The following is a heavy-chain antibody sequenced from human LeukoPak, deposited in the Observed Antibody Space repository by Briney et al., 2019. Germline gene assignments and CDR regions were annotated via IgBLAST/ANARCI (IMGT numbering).Heavy chain of an antibody. V-gene: IGHV3-11*06. Sequence: GGSLRLSCAASGFTFSDYYMSWIRQAPGKGLEWISYITSSSSDTNYADSVKGRFTISRDNAKNSLYLQMNSLRAEDTAVYYCARDKKTDDYGDYWPWVVDYWGQGTLVTVSS. CDR3: ARDKKTDDYGDYWPWVVDY. D-gene: IGHD4-17*01. J-gene: IGHJ4*02. CDR2: ITSSSSDT. CDR1: GFTFSDYY.